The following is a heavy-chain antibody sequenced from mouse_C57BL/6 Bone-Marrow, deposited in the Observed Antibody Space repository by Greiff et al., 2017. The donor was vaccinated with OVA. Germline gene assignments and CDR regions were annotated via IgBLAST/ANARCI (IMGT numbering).Heavy chain of an antibody. CDR3: ARSCRFLYYFDY. Sequence: VQLQQSGAELVRPGASVKLSCKASGYTFTDYYINWVKQRPGQGLEWIARIYPGSGNTYYNEKFKGKATLTAEKSSSTAYMQLSSLTSEDSAVYFCARSCRFLYYFDYWGQGTTLTVSS. V-gene: IGHV1-76*01. CDR2: IYPGSGNT. J-gene: IGHJ2*01. CDR1: GYTFTDYY. D-gene: IGHD6-1*01.